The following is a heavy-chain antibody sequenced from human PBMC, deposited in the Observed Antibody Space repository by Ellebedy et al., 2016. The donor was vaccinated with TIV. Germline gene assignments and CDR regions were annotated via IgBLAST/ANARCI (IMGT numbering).Heavy chain of an antibody. D-gene: IGHD1-26*01. J-gene: IGHJ5*02. CDR3: ARLPVVGYNWFDP. CDR1: GFAVSGKY. Sequence: PGGSLRLSCEASGFAVSGKYMTWVRQAPGKGLEWVANIKHDGSEKHYVDSVKGRFTISRDNAKDSLFLQMNSLRVEDTAVYYCARLPVVGYNWFDPWGQGTLVTVSS. V-gene: IGHV3-7*01. CDR2: IKHDGSEK.